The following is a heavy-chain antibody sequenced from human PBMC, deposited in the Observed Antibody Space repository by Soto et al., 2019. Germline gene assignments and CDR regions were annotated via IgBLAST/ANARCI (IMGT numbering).Heavy chain of an antibody. CDR3: ARESEDFTSNFDY. CDR1: GFKFTEDI. V-gene: IGHV3-21*01. Sequence: GESLRLSYADSGFKFTEDIMHWGRQAPGKGLEWVSSISSTNNYIYDGDSMKGRFTITKDNDKKSLLLEMNSRRAEDTAVYYCARESEDFTSNFDYWGQGTLVTVSS. J-gene: IGHJ4*02. CDR2: ISSTNNYI.